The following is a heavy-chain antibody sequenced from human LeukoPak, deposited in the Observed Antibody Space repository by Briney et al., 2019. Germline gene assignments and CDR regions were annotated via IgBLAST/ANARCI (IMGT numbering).Heavy chain of an antibody. CDR3: VRDRDYYAVDY. CDR1: GFPFSSYW. J-gene: IGHJ4*02. D-gene: IGHD3-22*01. V-gene: IGHV3-7*01. CDR2: IGKDGSGK. Sequence: GSLRLSCAASGFPFSSYWMGWFRQAPGKGLEWVANIGKDGSGKNYVDSVKGRFTISRDNAKNTLYLQMNSLRAEDTAVYYCVRDRDYYAVDYWGQGTLVTVSS.